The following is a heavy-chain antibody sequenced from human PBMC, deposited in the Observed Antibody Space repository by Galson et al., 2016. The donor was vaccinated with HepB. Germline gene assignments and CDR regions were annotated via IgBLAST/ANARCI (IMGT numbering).Heavy chain of an antibody. CDR1: GGSISSNNW. J-gene: IGHJ3*02. V-gene: IGHV4-4*02. CDR3: ARGGAFIGQTRTGFDI. Sequence: SETLSLTCSVSGGSISSNNWWNLVRQSPEKGLEWIGGIFHTGTTNDNPSFKSRVIMSVDKSKNDFSLKLTSVTAADTAVYYCARGGAFIGQTRTGFDIWGQGTMVTVSS. D-gene: IGHD1-26*01. CDR2: IFHTGTT.